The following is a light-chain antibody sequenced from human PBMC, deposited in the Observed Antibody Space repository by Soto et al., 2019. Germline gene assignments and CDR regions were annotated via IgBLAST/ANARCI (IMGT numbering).Light chain of an antibody. CDR1: NSNIGSNT. CDR2: SNN. CDR3: AAWDDNLNGPHWV. J-gene: IGLJ3*02. V-gene: IGLV1-44*01. Sequence: QSVLTQPPLASGTPGQRVTISCSGSNSNIGSNTVNWYQQLPGTAPKLLIYSNNQRPSGVPDRFSGSKSGTSASLAISGLQSEDEADYYCAAWDDNLNGPHWVFGGGTKLTVL.